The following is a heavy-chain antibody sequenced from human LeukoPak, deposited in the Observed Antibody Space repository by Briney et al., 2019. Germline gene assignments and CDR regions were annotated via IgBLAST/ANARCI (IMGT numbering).Heavy chain of an antibody. J-gene: IGHJ3*02. D-gene: IGHD3-3*01. CDR1: GFTFSIAW. V-gene: IGHV3-15*01. Sequence: GGSLRLSCAASGFTFSIAWMSWVRQAPGKGLEWVGRIKSRGDGETRDYAAPVKDRFIISRDDSKNTLYLQMDSLRTENTAIYYCAAVGEWLSNAFNTWGQGTLVTVSA. CDR3: AAVGEWLSNAFNT. CDR2: IKSRGDGETR.